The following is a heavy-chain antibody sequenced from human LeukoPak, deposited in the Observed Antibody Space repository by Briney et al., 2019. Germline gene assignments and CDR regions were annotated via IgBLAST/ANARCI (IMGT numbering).Heavy chain of an antibody. V-gene: IGHV3-66*01. CDR2: IYSGGST. J-gene: IGHJ4*02. Sequence: GSLRLSCAASWFPVSSNYMSWVRQAPGEGLEWVSVIYSGGSTYYADSVKGRFTISRDNSKNTLYLQMNSLRAEDTAVYYCARFGTWGVGRVDYWGQGTLVTVSS. D-gene: IGHD1-26*01. CDR1: WFPVSSNY. CDR3: ARFGTWGVGRVDY.